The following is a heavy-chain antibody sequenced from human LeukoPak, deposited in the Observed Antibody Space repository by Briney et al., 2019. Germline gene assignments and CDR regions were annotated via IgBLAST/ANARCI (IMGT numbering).Heavy chain of an antibody. V-gene: IGHV3-30*03. CDR2: TSKDEKNK. CDR3: ARAFSYGPEPFDF. CDR1: GFTFSSYA. D-gene: IGHD3-10*01. Sequence: PGGSLRLSCAASGFTFSSYAMHWARQAPGKGPEWVTFTSKDEKNKFYADSVKGRFTVSRDNSKNTVYLQMNRLRLEDTAVYYCARAFSYGPEPFDFWGQGSLVTVSS. J-gene: IGHJ4*02.